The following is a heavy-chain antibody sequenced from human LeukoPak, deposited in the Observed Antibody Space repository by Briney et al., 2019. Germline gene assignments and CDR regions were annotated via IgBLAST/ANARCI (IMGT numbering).Heavy chain of an antibody. J-gene: IGHJ6*03. CDR1: GFTFSGYW. V-gene: IGHV3-7*01. CDR3: ATTYNYYMDV. CDR2: IKQDGSEK. Sequence: PGGSLRLSCAASGFTFSGYWMSWVRQAPGKGLEWVAYIKQDGSEKYYVDSVKGRFTISRDNAKNSLYLQMNSLRAEDTAVYYCATTYNYYMDVWGKGTTVTVSS.